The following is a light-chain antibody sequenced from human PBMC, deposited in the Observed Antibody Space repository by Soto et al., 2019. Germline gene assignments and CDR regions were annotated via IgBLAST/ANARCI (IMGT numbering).Light chain of an antibody. J-gene: IGKJ3*01. V-gene: IGKV1-39*01. CDR2: AAS. CDR3: QQSYSFPRT. Sequence: DIQMTQSPSSLSASVGDRVTITCRASQSISNYLNWYQQKPGKAPKFLIYAASTLQSGVPSRFSGSGSGTDFTLTISSLQPEDFAIYYCQQSYSFPRTLGPGTKVDIK. CDR1: QSISNY.